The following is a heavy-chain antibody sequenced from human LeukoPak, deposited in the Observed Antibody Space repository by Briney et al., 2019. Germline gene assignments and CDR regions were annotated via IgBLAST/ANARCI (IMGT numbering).Heavy chain of an antibody. V-gene: IGHV3-33*01. D-gene: IGHD2-15*01. J-gene: IGHJ3*01. Sequence: PGGSLRLSCAASGFTFSSYGMYWVRQAPGKGLEWVALIWYDGGKKYYTDSVRGRFTISRDNSKNTLYLQMDSLRAEDTAVYYCVRYCNGGSCYRAAFDVWGPGTMVTVSS. CDR2: IWYDGGKK. CDR1: GFTFSSYG. CDR3: VRYCNGGSCYRAAFDV.